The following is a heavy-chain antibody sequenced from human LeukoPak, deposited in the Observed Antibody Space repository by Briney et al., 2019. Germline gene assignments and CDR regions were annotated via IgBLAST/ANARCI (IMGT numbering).Heavy chain of an antibody. J-gene: IGHJ3*02. Sequence: GASVKVSCKASGYTFTSYGISWVRQAPGQGLEWMGGIIPIFGTANYAQKFQGRVTITTDESTSTAYMELSSLRSEDTAVYYCARDNRAYYYDSSGYSRHDAFDIWGQGTMVTVSS. D-gene: IGHD3-22*01. CDR3: ARDNRAYYYDSSGYSRHDAFDI. CDR2: IIPIFGTA. V-gene: IGHV1-69*05. CDR1: GYTFTSYG.